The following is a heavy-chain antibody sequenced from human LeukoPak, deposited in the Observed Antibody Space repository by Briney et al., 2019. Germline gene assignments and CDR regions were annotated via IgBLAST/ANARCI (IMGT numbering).Heavy chain of an antibody. CDR2: INHSGST. D-gene: IGHD3-10*01. V-gene: IGHV4-34*01. J-gene: IGHJ5*02. CDR1: GGSFSGYY. CDR3: ARAVMVRGGNWFDP. Sequence: SETLSLTCAVYGGSFSGYYWSWIRQPPGKGLEWIGEINHSGSTNYNPSLKSRVTISVDTSKNQFSLKLSSVTAADTAVYYCARAVMVRGGNWFDPWGQGTLVTVSS.